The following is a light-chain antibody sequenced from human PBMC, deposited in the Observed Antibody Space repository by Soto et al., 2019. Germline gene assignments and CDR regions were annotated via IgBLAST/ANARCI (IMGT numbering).Light chain of an antibody. CDR3: HQRSNWPIT. CDR2: DAS. CDR1: QDVSIF. Sequence: EILLAQSPATLSLSPGERATLSCKAIQDVSIFLAWYQQKPGQAPRLLIHDASNRATGVPARFSGSGSGRDFTLTISSLEPEDFAVYYCHQRSNWPITFGQGTRLEIK. J-gene: IGKJ5*01. V-gene: IGKV3-11*02.